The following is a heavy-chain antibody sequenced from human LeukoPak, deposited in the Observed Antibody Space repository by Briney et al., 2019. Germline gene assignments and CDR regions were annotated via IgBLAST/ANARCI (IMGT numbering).Heavy chain of an antibody. CDR2: ISTSSSHI. D-gene: IGHD3-22*01. CDR3: ARASRITMIVVVPRGMDV. V-gene: IGHV3-21*01. CDR1: GFIFSNYN. Sequence: PGGSLRLSCAASGFIFSNYNMNWVRRVPGKGLDWLSPISTSSSHIFYADSVEGRFTISRDNAKNSLYLQMNSLRAEDTAVYYCARASRITMIVVVPRGMDVWGQGTTVTVSS. J-gene: IGHJ6*02.